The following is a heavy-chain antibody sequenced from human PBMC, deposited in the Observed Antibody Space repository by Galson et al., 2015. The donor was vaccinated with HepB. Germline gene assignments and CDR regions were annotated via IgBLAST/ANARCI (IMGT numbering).Heavy chain of an antibody. Sequence: SVKVSCKASGYTFTSYYMHWVRQAPGQGLEWMGIINPSGGSTSYAQKFQGRVTMTRDTSTSTVYMELSSLRSEDTAVYYCARELPPDDDSSGYYPNYYYYGMDVWGQGTTVTVSS. CDR2: INPSGGST. D-gene: IGHD3-22*01. V-gene: IGHV1-46*01. CDR1: GYTFTSYY. J-gene: IGHJ6*02. CDR3: ARELPPDDDSSGYYPNYYYYGMDV.